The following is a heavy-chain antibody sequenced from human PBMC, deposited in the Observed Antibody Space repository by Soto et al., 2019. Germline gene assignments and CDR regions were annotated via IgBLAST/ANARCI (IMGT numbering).Heavy chain of an antibody. Sequence: PSETLSLTCTVYGGSFGGYYWSWIRKPPGKGLEWIGEINHSGSTNYNPSLKSRVTISVDTSKNQFSLKLSSVTAADTAVYYCARDSRGWYAYFEYWGQGTLVTVSS. CDR2: INHSGST. D-gene: IGHD6-19*01. J-gene: IGHJ4*02. CDR1: GGSFGGYY. V-gene: IGHV4-34*01. CDR3: ARDSRGWYAYFEY.